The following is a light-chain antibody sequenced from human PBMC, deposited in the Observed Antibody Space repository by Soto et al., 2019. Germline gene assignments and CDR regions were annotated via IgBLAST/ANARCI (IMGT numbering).Light chain of an antibody. J-gene: IGKJ5*01. V-gene: IGKV3-11*01. Sequence: EIALTQYPANRSLSPGERATLSCGASQSVSRYLAWYQQKPGQAPRLLSYDASNRATGIPARFSGSGSGTDFTLTISSLEPEDFAVYYCQQRSNWTPTFGQGTRLEIK. CDR2: DAS. CDR3: QQRSNWTPT. CDR1: QSVSRY.